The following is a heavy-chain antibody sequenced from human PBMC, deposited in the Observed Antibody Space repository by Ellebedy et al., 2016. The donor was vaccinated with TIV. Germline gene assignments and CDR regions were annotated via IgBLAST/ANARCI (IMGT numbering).Heavy chain of an antibody. CDR2: ISYDGSNK. Sequence: PGGSLRLSFAASGFTSSRYGMHWVRQAPGKGLAWVAVISYDGSNKYYADSVKGRFTISRDNSKNTLYLQMNSLRAEDTAVYHCARDLVPYCSSTRCYGPLDYWGQGTLVTVSS. CDR3: ARDLVPYCSSTRCYGPLDY. CDR1: GFTSSRYG. V-gene: IGHV3-30*04. J-gene: IGHJ4*02. D-gene: IGHD2-2*01.